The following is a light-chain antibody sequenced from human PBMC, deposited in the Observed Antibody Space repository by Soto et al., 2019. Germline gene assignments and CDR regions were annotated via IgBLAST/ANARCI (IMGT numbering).Light chain of an antibody. CDR2: DVS. J-gene: IGLJ1*01. V-gene: IGLV2-23*02. CDR3: CSYAGTSTPYV. Sequence: QSALAQPASVSGSPGQSITISCTGTSSDVGSYNLVSWYQQHPGKAPKLMISDVSKRPSGVSDRFSGSKSGNTASLTISGLQAEDDADYFCCSYAGTSTPYVFGTGTKVTVL. CDR1: SSDVGSYNL.